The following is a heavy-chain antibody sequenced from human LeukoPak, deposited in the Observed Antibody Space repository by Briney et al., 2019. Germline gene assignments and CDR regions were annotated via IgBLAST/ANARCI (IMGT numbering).Heavy chain of an antibody. D-gene: IGHD4-17*01. J-gene: IGHJ4*02. CDR3: ARDDYGDYYFDY. CDR1: GFTFSSYW. Sequence: GGSLRLSCAASGFTFSSYWMSWVRQDPGKGLEWVANIKQDGSEKYYVDSVKGRFTISRDNAKNSMYLQMNSLRAEDTAVYYCARDDYGDYYFDYWGQGTLVTVSS. CDR2: IKQDGSEK. V-gene: IGHV3-7*05.